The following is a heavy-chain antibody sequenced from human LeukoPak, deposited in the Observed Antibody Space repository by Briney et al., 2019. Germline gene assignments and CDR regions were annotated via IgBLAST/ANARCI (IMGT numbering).Heavy chain of an antibody. CDR2: IYHSGST. CDR1: GGSISRGGYY. V-gene: IGHV4-30-2*01. J-gene: IGHJ5*02. CDR3: ARVQLLGYNWFDP. Sequence: SESLSLTCTVSGGSISRGGYYWSWIRQPPGKGLEWIGYIYHSGSTYHNPSLKSRVTISVDRSKNQFSLKLTSVTAADTAVYYCARVQLLGYNWFDPWGQGTLVTVSS. D-gene: IGHD2-2*01.